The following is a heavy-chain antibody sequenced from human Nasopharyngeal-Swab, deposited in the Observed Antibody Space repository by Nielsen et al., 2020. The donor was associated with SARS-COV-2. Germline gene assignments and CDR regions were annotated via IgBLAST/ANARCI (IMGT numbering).Heavy chain of an antibody. CDR3: AREGSTGYYYGMDV. D-gene: IGHD1-1*01. V-gene: IGHV3-13*04. CDR2: IGTAGDT. Sequence: GESLKLSCAASGFTFSSYDMHWVRQATGKGLEWVSAIGTAGDTYYPGAVKGRFTISRENAKNSLYLQMNSLRAGDTAVYYCAREGSTGYYYGMDVWGQGTTVTVSS. CDR1: GFTFSSYD. J-gene: IGHJ6*02.